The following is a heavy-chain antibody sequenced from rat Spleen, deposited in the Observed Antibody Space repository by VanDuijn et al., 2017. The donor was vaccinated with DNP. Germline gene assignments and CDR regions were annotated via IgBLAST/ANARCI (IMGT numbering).Heavy chain of an antibody. D-gene: IGHD5-1*01. J-gene: IGHJ2*01. CDR2: ISPSGSSF. CDR1: GFTFTNYG. V-gene: IGHV5-19*01. CDR3: ATGALTGYWFDS. Sequence: EVQLVESGGGLVQPGRSPKLSCAASGFTFTNYGMHWIRQAPTRGLEWVASISPSGSSFYFRDSVKGRFTVSRDNTRSTLYLHMGSLRSEDTATYYCATGALTGYWFDSWGQGVMVTVSS.